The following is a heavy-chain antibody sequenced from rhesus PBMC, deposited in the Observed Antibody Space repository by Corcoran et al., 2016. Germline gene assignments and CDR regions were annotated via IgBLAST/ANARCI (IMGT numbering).Heavy chain of an antibody. CDR3: ARDLLTDRNFDY. D-gene: IGHD7-45*01. J-gene: IGHJ4*01. V-gene: IGHV4-173*01. CDR2: ISGSGRST. Sequence: QLQLQESGPGLVKPSETLSLTCAVSGGSIRSNCWSWIRQPPGKGLEWIGRISGSGRSTSYNPSLKSRVTISTDTSKNQLSLKLIAVTAADTAVYYCARDLLTDRNFDYWGQGVLVTVSS. CDR1: GGSIRSNC.